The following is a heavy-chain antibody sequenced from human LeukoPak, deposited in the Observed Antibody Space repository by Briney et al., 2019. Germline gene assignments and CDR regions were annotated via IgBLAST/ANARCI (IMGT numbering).Heavy chain of an antibody. CDR2: ISYDGSNK. J-gene: IGHJ6*02. CDR3: AKDSSSWARYYYYNGMDV. D-gene: IGHD6-13*01. Sequence: GGSLRLSCAASGFTFSSYGMHWVRQAPGKGLEWVAVISYDGSNKYYADSVKGRFTISRDNSKNTLYLQMNSLRAEDTAVYYCAKDSSSWARYYYYNGMDVWGQGTTVTVSS. CDR1: GFTFSSYG. V-gene: IGHV3-30*18.